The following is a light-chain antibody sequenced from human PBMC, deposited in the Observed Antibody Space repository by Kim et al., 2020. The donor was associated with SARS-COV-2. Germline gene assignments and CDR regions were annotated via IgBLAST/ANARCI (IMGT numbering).Light chain of an antibody. CDR1: KLGDKY. V-gene: IGLV3-1*01. CDR3: QAWDVSTGV. CDR2: QDS. Sequence: TQPPSVSVSPGQTASITCAGDKLGDKYVGWYQQKPGQSPVLVIYQDSKRPSGIPVRFSGSNSGNTATLTISATQAMDEADYYCQAWDVSTGVFGGGTQLTVL. J-gene: IGLJ2*01.